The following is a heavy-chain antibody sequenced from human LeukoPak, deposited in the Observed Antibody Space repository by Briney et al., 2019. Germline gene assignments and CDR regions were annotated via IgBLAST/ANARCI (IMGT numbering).Heavy chain of an antibody. J-gene: IGHJ4*02. CDR3: ARYSSGWYFDY. D-gene: IGHD6-19*01. Sequence: ASVKVSCKASGYTFTSYGISWVRQAPGQGLEWMGIINPSGGSTSYAQKFQGRVTMTRDTSTSTVYMELSSLRSEDTAVYYCARYSSGWYFDYWGQGTLVTVSS. CDR2: INPSGGST. CDR1: GYTFTSYG. V-gene: IGHV1-46*01.